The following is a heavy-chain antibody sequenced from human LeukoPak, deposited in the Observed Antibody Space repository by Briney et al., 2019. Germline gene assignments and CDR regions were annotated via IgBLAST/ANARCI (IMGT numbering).Heavy chain of an antibody. V-gene: IGHV1-2*02. Sequence: ASVKVSCKTSGYTFTDYYMQWVRQAPGQGLEWMGWINPSDGDTKSARKFQGRVTMTRDASISTAYLELSRLTSDDTAIYYCARDCSGADCYSGNAFDIWGQGTMVTVSS. D-gene: IGHD2-15*01. J-gene: IGHJ3*02. CDR3: ARDCSGADCYSGNAFDI. CDR2: INPSDGDT. CDR1: GYTFTDYY.